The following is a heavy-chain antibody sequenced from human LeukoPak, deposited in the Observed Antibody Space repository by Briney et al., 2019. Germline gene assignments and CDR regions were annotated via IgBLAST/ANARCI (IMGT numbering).Heavy chain of an antibody. CDR1: GYTFTGYY. Sequence: ASVKVSCKASGYTFTGYYMHWVRQAPGQGLEWMGWINPNSGGTNYAQKFQGRVTMTRDTSISTAYMELSRLRSDDTAVYYGARAGFQGPYYTMDVWGQGTTVTVSS. J-gene: IGHJ6*02. CDR2: INPNSGGT. CDR3: ARAGFQGPYYTMDV. V-gene: IGHV1-2*02.